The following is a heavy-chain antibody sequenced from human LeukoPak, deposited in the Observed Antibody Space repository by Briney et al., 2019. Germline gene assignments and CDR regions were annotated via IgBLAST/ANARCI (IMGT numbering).Heavy chain of an antibody. CDR2: ISISSNYI. V-gene: IGHV3-21*01. CDR3: AALLGGPHPGY. Sequence: GGSLRLSCAASGFTFSSYSLNWVRQAPGKGLEWVSSISISSNYIYYADSVKGRFTISRDNAKSSLYLQMNSLRAEDTAVYYCAALLGGPHPGYWGQGTLVTVSS. CDR1: GFTFSSYS. J-gene: IGHJ4*02. D-gene: IGHD7-27*01.